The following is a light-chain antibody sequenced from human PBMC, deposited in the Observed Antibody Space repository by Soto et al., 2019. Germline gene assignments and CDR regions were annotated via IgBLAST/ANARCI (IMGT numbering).Light chain of an antibody. V-gene: IGLV1-44*01. CDR2: NNN. Sequence: QSVLTQPPSASETPGQRVTISCSGSSSNTGSNSVNWYQQLPGTAPKLLIYNNNRRPSGVPDRFSGSKSGTSASLAISGLQSEDEADYFGGAWDDSLNAHVFGTGTKLTVL. CDR1: SSNTGSNS. CDR3: GAWDDSLNAHV. J-gene: IGLJ1*01.